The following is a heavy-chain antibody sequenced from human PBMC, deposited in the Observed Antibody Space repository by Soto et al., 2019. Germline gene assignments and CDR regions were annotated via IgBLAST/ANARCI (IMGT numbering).Heavy chain of an antibody. CDR3: PRELRVGATNDALDV. Sequence: GVSLRLSCAASGFTFSGYNMHWVRQAPGKGLEWVAVVSPDGNKYYADSVEGRFTISRDDSMNTLYLEMSSLRAEDTAIYYCPRELRVGATNDALDVWGQGKMVTVSS. V-gene: IGHV3-30-3*01. CDR2: VSPDGNK. CDR1: GFTFSGYN. D-gene: IGHD1-26*01. J-gene: IGHJ3*01.